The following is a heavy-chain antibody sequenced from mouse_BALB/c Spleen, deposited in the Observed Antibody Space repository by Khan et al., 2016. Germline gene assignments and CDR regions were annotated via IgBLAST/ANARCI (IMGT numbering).Heavy chain of an antibody. D-gene: IGHD1-1*01. V-gene: IGHV14-3*02. CDR3: ASLLLRFHY. J-gene: IGHJ2*01. Sequence: VQLKQSGAELVKPGALVKLSCTTSGFNIKDTYMHWVKQRPEQGLEWIGRIDPANGNTKYDPKFQGKATITADTSSNTAYLQLSSLTSEDTAVYYCASLLLRFHYWGQGTTLTVSS. CDR1: GFNIKDTY. CDR2: IDPANGNT.